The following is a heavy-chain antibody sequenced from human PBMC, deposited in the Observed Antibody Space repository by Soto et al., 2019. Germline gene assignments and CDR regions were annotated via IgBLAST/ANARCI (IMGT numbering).Heavy chain of an antibody. Sequence: GGSLRLSCAASGFTFSSYAISWVRQAPGKGLEWVSAISVSGGSTYYADSVKGRFTISRDNSKNTLYLQMNSLRAEDTAVYYCAKRKTRLPSGIAARHHGMDVWGQGTTVTVSS. CDR3: AKRKTRLPSGIAARHHGMDV. J-gene: IGHJ6*02. V-gene: IGHV3-23*01. D-gene: IGHD6-6*01. CDR1: GFTFSSYA. CDR2: ISVSGGST.